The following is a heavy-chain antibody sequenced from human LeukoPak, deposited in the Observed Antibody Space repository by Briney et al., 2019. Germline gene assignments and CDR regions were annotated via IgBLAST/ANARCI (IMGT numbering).Heavy chain of an antibody. CDR1: GGSISSGDYY. Sequence: SQTLSLTCTVSGGSISSGDYYWSWIRQPPGKGLEWIGYIYYSGSTYYNPSLKSRVTISVDTSKNQFSLKLSSVTAADTAVYYCASVRFLEWLPFDHWGQGTLVTVSS. CDR2: IYYSGST. CDR3: ASVRFLEWLPFDH. J-gene: IGHJ4*02. V-gene: IGHV4-30-4*08. D-gene: IGHD3-3*01.